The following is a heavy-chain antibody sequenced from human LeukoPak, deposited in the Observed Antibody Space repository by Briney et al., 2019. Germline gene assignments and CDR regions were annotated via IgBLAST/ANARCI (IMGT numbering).Heavy chain of an antibody. J-gene: IGHJ4*02. D-gene: IGHD3-16*02. Sequence: ASVKVSCKASGYTFTSHSINWVRQAPGQGLEWMGWINMNTGNPTYAQGFAGRFVFSLDTSASTAYLQISSLKSEDTAVYYCARDRAIVHLDYWGQGTLVTVSS. CDR1: GYTFTSHS. CDR3: ARDRAIVHLDY. V-gene: IGHV7-4-1*02. CDR2: INMNTGNP.